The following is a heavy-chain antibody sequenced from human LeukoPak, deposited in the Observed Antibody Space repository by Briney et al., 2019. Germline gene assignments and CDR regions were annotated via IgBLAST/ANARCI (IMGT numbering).Heavy chain of an antibody. V-gene: IGHV4-59*12. J-gene: IGHJ4*02. Sequence: SETLSLSCTVSGGSMSPYHWGWIRQPPGKGVEWTGYIYYSGSTNYNPSLKSRVTISVDTSKNQFSLKLSSVTAADTAIYYCAREVSGRFDYWGQGTLVTVSS. CDR1: GGSMSPYH. CDR2: IYYSGST. CDR3: AREVSGRFDY.